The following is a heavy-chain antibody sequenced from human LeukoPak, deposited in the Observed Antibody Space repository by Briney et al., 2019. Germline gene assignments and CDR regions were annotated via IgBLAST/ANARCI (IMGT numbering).Heavy chain of an antibody. CDR1: GFTFSSYW. Sequence: PGGSLRLSCVGSGFTFSSYWMSWVRQAPGKGLEWVSAISGSGGSTYYADSVKGRFTISRDNSKNTLYLQMNSLRAEDTAVYYCAKEASYYYDSSGYSYYFDYWGQGTLVTVSS. D-gene: IGHD3-22*01. CDR2: ISGSGGST. V-gene: IGHV3-23*01. J-gene: IGHJ4*02. CDR3: AKEASYYYDSSGYSYYFDY.